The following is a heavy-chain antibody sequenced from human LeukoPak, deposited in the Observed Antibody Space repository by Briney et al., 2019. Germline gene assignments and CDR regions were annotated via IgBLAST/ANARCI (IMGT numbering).Heavy chain of an antibody. D-gene: IGHD6-19*01. J-gene: IGHJ4*02. Sequence: GGSLRLSCAASGFTFSSYAMHWVRQAPGKGLEYVSAISSNGDNTYYANSVKGRFTISRDNSKNTLYLQMNSLRAEDTAVYYCARWGGIAVYWGQGTLVTVSS. CDR3: ARWGGIAVY. CDR2: ISSNGDNT. CDR1: GFTFSSYA. V-gene: IGHV3-64*01.